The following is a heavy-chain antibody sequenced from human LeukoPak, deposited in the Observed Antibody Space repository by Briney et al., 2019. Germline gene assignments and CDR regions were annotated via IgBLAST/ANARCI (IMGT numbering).Heavy chain of an antibody. V-gene: IGHV4-39*07. Sequence: SETLSLTCTVSGGSISSSSYYWGWIRQPPGKGLEWIRSIYYSGSTYYNPSLKSRVTISVDTSKNQFSLKLSSVTAADTAVYYCARGVVVVPAPYAGYFDYWGQGTLVTVSS. D-gene: IGHD2-2*01. J-gene: IGHJ4*02. CDR1: GGSISSSSYY. CDR2: IYYSGST. CDR3: ARGVVVVPAPYAGYFDY.